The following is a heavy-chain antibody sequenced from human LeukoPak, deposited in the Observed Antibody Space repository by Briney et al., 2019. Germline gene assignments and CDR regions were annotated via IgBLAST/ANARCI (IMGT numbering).Heavy chain of an antibody. CDR1: GYTFTSYD. V-gene: IGHV1-8*01. Sequence: GASVKVSCKASGYTFTSYDINWVRQATGQGPEWMGWMNPSSGNTGYAQRFQGRVTMTRDTSINTAYLELSSLRSEDTAVYYCASHTYYYSSGSFAYWGQGTLVTVSP. CDR2: MNPSSGNT. CDR3: ASHTYYYSSGSFAY. D-gene: IGHD3-10*01. J-gene: IGHJ4*02.